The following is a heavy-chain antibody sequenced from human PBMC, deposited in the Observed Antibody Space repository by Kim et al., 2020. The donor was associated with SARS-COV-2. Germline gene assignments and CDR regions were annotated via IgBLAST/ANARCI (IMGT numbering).Heavy chain of an antibody. J-gene: IGHJ6*02. CDR2: INPSGGST. CDR1: GYTFTSYY. CDR3: ARGRGCSSTSCYEPYYYYGMDV. Sequence: ASVKVSCKASGYTFTSYYMHWVRQAPGQGLEWMGIINPSGGSTSYAQKFQGRVTMTRDTSTSTVYMELSSLRSEDTAVYYCARGRGCSSTSCYEPYYYYGMDVWGQGTTVTVSS. V-gene: IGHV1-46*01. D-gene: IGHD2-2*01.